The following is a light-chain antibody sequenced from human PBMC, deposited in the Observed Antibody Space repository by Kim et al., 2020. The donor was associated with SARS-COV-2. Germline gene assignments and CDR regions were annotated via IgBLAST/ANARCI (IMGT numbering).Light chain of an antibody. CDR1: SSDVGGYNY. Sequence: QSITFSCNGTSSDVGGYNYVSWYQQHPGKAPKLMIYDVSNRPSGVSNRFSGSKSGNTASLTISGLQAEDEADYYCSSYTSSSTLVLFGGGTQLTVL. V-gene: IGLV2-14*03. J-gene: IGLJ2*01. CDR3: SSYTSSSTLVL. CDR2: DVS.